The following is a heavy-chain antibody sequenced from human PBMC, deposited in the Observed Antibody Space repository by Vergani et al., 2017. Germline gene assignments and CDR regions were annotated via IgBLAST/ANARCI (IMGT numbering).Heavy chain of an antibody. D-gene: IGHD6-19*01. Sequence: EVQLLESGGGLVQPGGSLRLSCAASGFTFSSYAMSWVRQAPGKGLEWVSAISGSGGSTYYADSVKGRFTISRDNAKNSLYLQMNSLRAEDTAVYYCASATGYSSGWYPPDAFDIWGQGTMVTVSS. CDR2: ISGSGGST. CDR1: GFTFSSYA. V-gene: IGHV3-23*01. CDR3: ASATGYSSGWYPPDAFDI. J-gene: IGHJ3*02.